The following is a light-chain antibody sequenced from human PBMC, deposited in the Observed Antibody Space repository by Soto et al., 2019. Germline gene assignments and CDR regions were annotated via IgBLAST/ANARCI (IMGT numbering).Light chain of an antibody. J-gene: IGKJ4*01. V-gene: IGKV3-15*01. Sequence: IVMTQSPATLSVSPGERVTLSCRASQSVSSNLAWYQQKPGQAPRLLIYGTSTRATGIPVRFSGSGSGTEFTLTISSLQSEDFAVYYCQQYNNWPPLTFGGGTKVEIK. CDR1: QSVSSN. CDR3: QQYNNWPPLT. CDR2: GTS.